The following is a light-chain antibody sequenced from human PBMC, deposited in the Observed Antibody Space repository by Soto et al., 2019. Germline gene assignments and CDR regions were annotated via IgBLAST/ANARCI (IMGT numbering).Light chain of an antibody. V-gene: IGLV2-8*01. J-gene: IGLJ2*01. CDR2: QVS. Sequence: QSALTQPPSASGSPGQSVTISCTGTSSDVGGYNYVSWYQQHPGKAPKLMIYQVSQRSSGVPDRFSGSKSGNTASLTVSGLQAEDEADYYCSSYAGSDSVLFGGGTKVTVL. CDR3: SSYAGSDSVL. CDR1: SSDVGGYNY.